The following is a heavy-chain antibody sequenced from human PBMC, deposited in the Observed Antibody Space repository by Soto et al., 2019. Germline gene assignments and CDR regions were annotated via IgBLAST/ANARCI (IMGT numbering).Heavy chain of an antibody. CDR2: IWYDGGDK. V-gene: IGHV3-33*06. J-gene: IGHJ6*02. Sequence: QVQLVESGGGVVQPGRSLRLSCSASGFTFRNYGMHWVRQAPGKGLEWVAVIWYDGGDKYYADSVKGRFTVSRDNSNNTLYLQMNSLRAEDTAVYYCANAYGDYPAYYGMDVWGQGTTVTVSS. CDR1: GFTFRNYG. D-gene: IGHD4-17*01. CDR3: ANAYGDYPAYYGMDV.